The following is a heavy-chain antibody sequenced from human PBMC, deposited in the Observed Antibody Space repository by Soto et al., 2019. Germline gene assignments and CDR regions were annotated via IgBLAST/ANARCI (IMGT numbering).Heavy chain of an antibody. J-gene: IGHJ4*02. Sequence: SETLSLTCTVSGGSIGSYYWSWIRQPPGKGLEWIGYIYYSGSTNYNPSLKSRVTISVDTSKNQFSLKLSSVTAADTAVYYCARGGTDYDFWSGYYSPYFDYWGQGTLVTLSS. D-gene: IGHD3-3*01. CDR3: ARGGTDYDFWSGYYSPYFDY. CDR1: GGSIGSYY. V-gene: IGHV4-59*01. CDR2: IYYSGST.